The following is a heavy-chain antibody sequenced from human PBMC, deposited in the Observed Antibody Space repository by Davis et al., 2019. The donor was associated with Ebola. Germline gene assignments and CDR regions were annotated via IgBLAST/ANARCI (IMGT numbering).Heavy chain of an antibody. CDR3: ARAQFPTTSDH. CDR1: GYTFTSYG. D-gene: IGHD1-1*01. V-gene: IGHV1-18*04. J-gene: IGHJ4*02. Sequence: ASVKVPCKASGYTFTSYGITWVRQAPGQGLEWMGWINPHNGNTNYAQNVQGRVIMTSDTATTTAYMEVGSLKSDDTAVYYCARAQFPTTSDHWGQGTLVTVSS. CDR2: INPHNGNT.